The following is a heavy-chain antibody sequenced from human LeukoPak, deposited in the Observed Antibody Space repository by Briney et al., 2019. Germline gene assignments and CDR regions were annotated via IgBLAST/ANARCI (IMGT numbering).Heavy chain of an antibody. CDR2: ISYDENKN. D-gene: IGHD3-3*01. CDR3: AKGDYDFWRGFFSD. J-gene: IGHJ4*02. V-gene: IGHV3-30*18. CDR1: GFTFSRYI. Sequence: GRSLRLSCAASGFTFSRYIMHWVRQAPGKGLEWVAVISYDENKNYYGDSVKGRFTISRDNSKNTLYLQMDDLRAEDTAVYYCAKGDYDFWRGFFSDWGQGTQATVSS.